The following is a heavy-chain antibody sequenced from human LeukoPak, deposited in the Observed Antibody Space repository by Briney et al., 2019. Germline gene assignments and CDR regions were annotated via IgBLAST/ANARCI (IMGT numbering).Heavy chain of an antibody. J-gene: IGHJ4*02. D-gene: IGHD3-22*01. CDR1: GGSFSGYY. CDR2: INHSGST. CDR3: ARWTRRNYYDSSGYYSLYYFDY. Sequence: SETLSLTCAVYGGSFSGYYWSWIRQPPGKGLELIGEINHSGSTNYNPSLKSRVTISVDTSKNQFSLKLSSVTAADTAVYYCARWTRRNYYDSSGYYSLYYFDYWGQGTLVTVSS. V-gene: IGHV4-34*01.